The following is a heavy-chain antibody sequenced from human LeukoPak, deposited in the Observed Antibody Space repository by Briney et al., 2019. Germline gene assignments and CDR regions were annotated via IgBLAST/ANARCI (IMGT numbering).Heavy chain of an antibody. CDR3: VGSMVRGLFGY. J-gene: IGHJ4*02. CDR1: GGSFSGYY. V-gene: IGHV4-34*01. CDR2: INHSGST. D-gene: IGHD3-10*01. Sequence: SETLSLTCAVYGGSFSGYYWSWIRQPPGKGLEWIGEINHSGSTNYNPSLKSRVTISVDTSKNQFSLKLSSVTAADTAVYYCVGSMVRGLFGYWGQVTLVTVSS.